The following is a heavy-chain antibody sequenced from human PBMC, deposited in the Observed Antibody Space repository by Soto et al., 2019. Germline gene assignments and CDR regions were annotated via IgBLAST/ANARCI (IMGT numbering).Heavy chain of an antibody. CDR1: GGSISSSNW. CDR2: IYHSGST. D-gene: IGHD6-13*01. J-gene: IGHJ5*02. Sequence: SETLSLTCAVSGGSISSSNWWSWVRQPPGKGLEWIGEIYHSGSTNYNPSLKSRVTISVDTSKNQFSLKLSSVTAADTAVYYCASLRSGIAAASGWFDPWGQGTLVTVSS. V-gene: IGHV4-4*02. CDR3: ASLRSGIAAASGWFDP.